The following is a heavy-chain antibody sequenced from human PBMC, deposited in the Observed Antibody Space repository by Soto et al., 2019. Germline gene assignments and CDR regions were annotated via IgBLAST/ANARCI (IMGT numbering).Heavy chain of an antibody. CDR1: GFTFSSFW. J-gene: IGHJ5*02. CDR2: ASPDGTST. Sequence: GGSLRLSCAASGFTFSSFWMHWVRQAPGKGLEWVSRASPDGTSTSYADSVKGRFTISRDNAKNTLFVQMNSLRAEDTAVYYCTRHGSGDYFLFDPWGQGTLVTVSS. V-gene: IGHV3-74*01. D-gene: IGHD4-17*01. CDR3: TRHGSGDYFLFDP.